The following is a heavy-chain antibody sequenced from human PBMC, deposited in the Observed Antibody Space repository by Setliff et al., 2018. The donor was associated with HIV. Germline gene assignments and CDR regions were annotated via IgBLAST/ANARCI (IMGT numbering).Heavy chain of an antibody. CDR3: ARVRTNWDYDFWSGHISSDYFDY. CDR2: INHRGST. J-gene: IGHJ4*02. Sequence: SETLSLTCAVYGGSFSGYYWSWIRQPPGKGLEWIGEINHRGSTNYNPSLKSRVTISVDTSKNQFSLKLSSVTAADTAVYYCARVRTNWDYDFWSGHISSDYFDYWGQGTLVTVPQ. CDR1: GGSFSGYY. D-gene: IGHD3-3*01. V-gene: IGHV4-34*01.